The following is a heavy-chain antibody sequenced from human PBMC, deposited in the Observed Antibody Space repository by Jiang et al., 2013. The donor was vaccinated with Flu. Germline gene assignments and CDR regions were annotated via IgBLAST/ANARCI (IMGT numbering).Heavy chain of an antibody. CDR1: GGSISSSSYY. V-gene: IGHV4-39*01. CDR2: IYYSGST. CDR3: SKGYCSGGSCYYFDY. Sequence: LLKPSETLSLTCTVSGGSISSSSYYWGWIRQPPGKGLEWIGSIYYSGSTYYNPSLKSRVTISVDTSRNQFSLKLSSVTAADTAVYYCSKGYCSGGSCYYFDYWGQGTLVTVSS. D-gene: IGHD2-15*01. J-gene: IGHJ4*02.